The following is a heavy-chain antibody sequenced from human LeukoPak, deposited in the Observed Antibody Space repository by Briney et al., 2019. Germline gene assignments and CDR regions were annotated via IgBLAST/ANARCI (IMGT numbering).Heavy chain of an antibody. CDR1: GFTFTSYW. CDR3: ARGADTGYSSDS. D-gene: IGHD6-19*01. Sequence: GGSLRLSCAASGFTFTSYWMSWVRQAPGKGLEWVANIKHDGSEKYYVDSLKGRFTISRNNAKNSLYLQMNSLRAEDTAVYYCARGADTGYSSDSWGQGTLVAVSS. CDR2: IKHDGSEK. J-gene: IGHJ5*02. V-gene: IGHV3-7*01.